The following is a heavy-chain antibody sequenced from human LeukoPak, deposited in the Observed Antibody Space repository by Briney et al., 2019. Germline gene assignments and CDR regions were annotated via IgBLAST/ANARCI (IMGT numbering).Heavy chain of an antibody. J-gene: IGHJ2*01. CDR1: SGSISSSSYY. V-gene: IGHV4-61*05. CDR3: ARTIRGNSYGSPWYFDL. D-gene: IGHD5-18*01. CDR2: LYPSGST. Sequence: SETLSLTCTVSSGSISSSSYYWGWIRQPPGKGLEWIGYLYPSGSTKYNPSLKSRVTISVDTSKNQLSLNLTSVTAADTAVFYCARTIRGNSYGSPWYFDLWGRGTLVTVSS.